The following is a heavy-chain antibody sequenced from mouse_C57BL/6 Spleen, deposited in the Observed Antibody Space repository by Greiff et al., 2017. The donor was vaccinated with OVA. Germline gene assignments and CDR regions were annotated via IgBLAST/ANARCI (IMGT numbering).Heavy chain of an antibody. CDR1: GFSLTSYG. Sequence: VQLQQSGPGLVQPSQSLSITCTVSGFSLTSYGVHWVRQSPGKGLEWLGVIWSGGSTDYNAAFISRLSISKDNSKSQVFFKMNSLQADDTAIYYCARTYSNYVSYFDYWGQGTTLTVSS. CDR3: ARTYSNYVSYFDY. D-gene: IGHD2-5*01. J-gene: IGHJ2*01. CDR2: IWSGGST. V-gene: IGHV2-2*01.